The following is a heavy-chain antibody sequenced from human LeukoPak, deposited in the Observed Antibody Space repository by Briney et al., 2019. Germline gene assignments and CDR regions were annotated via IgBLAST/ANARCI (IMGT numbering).Heavy chain of an antibody. J-gene: IGHJ5*02. CDR2: IKTDGISK. Sequence: PGGSLRLSCAASGSTFSNHNMHWVRQAPGKGLEWVTFIKTDGISKYYADSVKGRFTISRDNSKNTLYLQMNSLRVEDTAVYYCAKVLTFDYAGNWFDPWGQGTLVTVSS. V-gene: IGHV3-30*02. D-gene: IGHD3-9*01. CDR3: AKVLTFDYAGNWFDP. CDR1: GSTFSNHN.